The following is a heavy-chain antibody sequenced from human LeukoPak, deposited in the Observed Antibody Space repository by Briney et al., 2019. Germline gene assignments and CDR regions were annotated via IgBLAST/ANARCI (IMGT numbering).Heavy chain of an antibody. V-gene: IGHV3-30-3*01. CDR1: GFTLSSYA. J-gene: IGHJ4*02. CDR2: ISYDGSNK. Sequence: GRSLRLSCAAYGFTLSSYAMHWVRQAPGKGLEWVAVISYDGSNKHYADSVKGRFTISRDNSKNTLYLQMNSLRAEDTAVYYCARDSAVGATFFDYWGQGTLVTVSS. CDR3: ARDSAVGATFFDY. D-gene: IGHD1-26*01.